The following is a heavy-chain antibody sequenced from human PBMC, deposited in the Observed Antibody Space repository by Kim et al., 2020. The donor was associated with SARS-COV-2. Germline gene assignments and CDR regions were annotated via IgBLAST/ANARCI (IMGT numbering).Heavy chain of an antibody. Sequence: ASVKVSCKASGYTFTSYAMHWVRQAPGQRLEWMGWINAGNGNTKYSQKFQGRVTITRDTSASTAYMELSSLRSEDTAVYYCARDKRRGLGWEYNWFDPWGQGTLVTVSP. V-gene: IGHV1-3*01. CDR2: INAGNGNT. CDR3: ARDKRRGLGWEYNWFDP. CDR1: GYTFTSYA. D-gene: IGHD3-16*01. J-gene: IGHJ5*02.